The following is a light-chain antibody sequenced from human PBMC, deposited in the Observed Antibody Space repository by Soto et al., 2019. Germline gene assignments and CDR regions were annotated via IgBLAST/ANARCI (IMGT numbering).Light chain of an antibody. CDR1: SSDVGGYNY. Sequence: QSALTQPASVSGSPGQSITISCTGTSSDVGGYNYVSWYQQHPGKAPKLMIYEVSNRPSGLSNRFSGCKSGNTASLTISGLHAENEAEYYSSSYTNSSTLVFGTGTKLTVL. V-gene: IGLV2-14*01. CDR3: SSYTNSSTLV. CDR2: EVS. J-gene: IGLJ1*01.